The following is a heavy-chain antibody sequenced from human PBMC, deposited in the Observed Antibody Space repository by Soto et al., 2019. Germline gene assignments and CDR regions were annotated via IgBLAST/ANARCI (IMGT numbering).Heavy chain of an antibody. D-gene: IGHD3-16*01. Sequence: QVQLVQSGAEVKKPGASVKVSCKASGYTFTSYGISWVRQAPGQGLEWMGWISAYNGNTNYAQKLQGRVTMTTDTXXXXXXXXXXXXXXXXXXXXXXXXGFGRDMDVWGKGTTVTVSS. J-gene: IGHJ6*04. V-gene: IGHV1-18*01. CDR1: GYTFTSYG. CDR2: ISAYNGNT. CDR3: XXGFGRDMDV.